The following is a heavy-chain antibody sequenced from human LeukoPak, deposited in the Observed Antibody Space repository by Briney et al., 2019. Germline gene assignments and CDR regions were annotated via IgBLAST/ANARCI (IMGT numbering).Heavy chain of an antibody. V-gene: IGHV3-23*01. J-gene: IGHJ4*02. D-gene: IGHD3-10*01. CDR2: ISGSGAST. Sequence: PGGSLRLSCLTSGFTLSTNAMSWVRQAPGKGLEWISGISGSGASTYYADSVKGRFTISRDNSRSTLYLQMNSLRPEDTAIYYCAREGYYGSGSPPSLYFDYWGQGTLVTVSS. CDR3: AREGYYGSGSPPSLYFDY. CDR1: GFTLSTNA.